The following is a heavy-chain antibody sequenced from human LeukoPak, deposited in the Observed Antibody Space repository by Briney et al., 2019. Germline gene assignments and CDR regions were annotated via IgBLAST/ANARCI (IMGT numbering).Heavy chain of an antibody. D-gene: IGHD3-16*02. CDR2: ISPYTGDT. CDR3: ARDQYDSVWGSYRPYFDF. Sequence: GGSVKVSCKASGYTFSSYGISWVRQAPGQGLEWMGSISPYTGDTKYAERLKDRVIMTTDTSTRTAYMELRSLTSDDTAVFYCARDQYDSVWGSYRPYFDFWGQGTLVTVSS. V-gene: IGHV1-18*04. J-gene: IGHJ4*02. CDR1: GYTFSSYG.